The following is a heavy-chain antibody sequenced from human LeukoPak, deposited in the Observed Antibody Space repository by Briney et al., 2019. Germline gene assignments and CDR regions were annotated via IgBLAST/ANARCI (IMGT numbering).Heavy chain of an antibody. CDR1: GFTFGDYA. CDR3: TRVGRRLWFGDPVADY. CDR2: IRSKAYGGTT. D-gene: IGHD3-10*01. Sequence: GGSLRLSCTASGFTFGDYAMSWVRQAPGKGLEWVGFIRSKAYGGTTEYAASVKGRFTISRDDSKSIAYLQMNSLKTEDTAVYYCTRVGRRLWFGDPVADYWGQGTLVTVSS. V-gene: IGHV3-49*04. J-gene: IGHJ4*02.